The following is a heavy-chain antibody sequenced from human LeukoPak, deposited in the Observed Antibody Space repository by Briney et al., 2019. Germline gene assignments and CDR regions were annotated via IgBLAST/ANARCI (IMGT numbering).Heavy chain of an antibody. CDR3: ARGSGYYPNHGAFDI. Sequence: PSETLSLTCAVYGGSFSGFYWSWIRQPPGKGLEWIGEIKHSGITNYNPSLKSRVTISVDTSKNQFSLKLSSVTAADTAVYYCARGSGYYPNHGAFDIWGQGTMVTVSS. CDR1: GGSFSGFY. CDR2: IKHSGIT. V-gene: IGHV4-34*01. D-gene: IGHD3-22*01. J-gene: IGHJ3*02.